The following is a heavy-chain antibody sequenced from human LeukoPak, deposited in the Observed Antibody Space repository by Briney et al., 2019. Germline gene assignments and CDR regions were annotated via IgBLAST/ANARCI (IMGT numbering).Heavy chain of an antibody. CDR3: AREGFSSSTYYYYYYMDV. CDR2: INHSGST. Sequence: PSETLSLTCAVYGGSFSGYYWSWIRQPPGKGLEWIGEINHSGSTNYNPSLKSRVTMSVDTSKNQFSLKLSSVTAADTAVYYCAREGFSSSTYYYYYYMDVWGKGTTVTISS. V-gene: IGHV4-34*01. CDR1: GGSFSGYY. J-gene: IGHJ6*03. D-gene: IGHD6-13*01.